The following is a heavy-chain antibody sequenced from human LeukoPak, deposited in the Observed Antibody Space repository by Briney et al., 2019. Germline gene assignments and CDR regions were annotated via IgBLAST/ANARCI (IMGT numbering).Heavy chain of an antibody. D-gene: IGHD4-17*01. CDR2: INPSGGST. CDR1: GYTFTIYG. Sequence: ASVKVSCKASGYTFTIYGISWVRQAPGQGLEWMGIINPSGGSTSYAQKFQGRVTMTRDTSTSTVYMELSSLRSEDTAVYYCARDADHGDYGRFVWFDPWGQGTLVTVSS. V-gene: IGHV1-46*01. J-gene: IGHJ5*02. CDR3: ARDADHGDYGRFVWFDP.